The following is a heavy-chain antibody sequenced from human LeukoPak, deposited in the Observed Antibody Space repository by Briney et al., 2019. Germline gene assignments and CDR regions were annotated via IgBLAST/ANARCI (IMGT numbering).Heavy chain of an antibody. CDR1: GYTFTVKF. CDR2: ISAYNGNT. J-gene: IGHJ5*02. Sequence: ASVKVSCKTSGYTFTVKFLHWLRQAPGQGLEWMGWISAYNGNTNYAQKLQGRVTMTTDTSTSTAYMELRSLRSDDTAVYYCARAFPKLAAAGIWWFDPWGQGTLVTVSS. D-gene: IGHD6-13*01. CDR3: ARAFPKLAAAGIWWFDP. V-gene: IGHV1-18*01.